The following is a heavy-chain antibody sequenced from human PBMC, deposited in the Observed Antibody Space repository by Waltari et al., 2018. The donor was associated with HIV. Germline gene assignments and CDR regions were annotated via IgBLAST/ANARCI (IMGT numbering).Heavy chain of an antibody. J-gene: IGHJ4*02. CDR1: GFTFSSYS. Sequence: GGSLRLSCAASGFTFSSYSMNWVRQAPGKGLEWVSSISSSSSYIYYADSVKGRFTISRDNAKNSLYLQMNSLRAEDTAVYYCARDPRRDPTLYYFDYWGQGTLVTVSS. D-gene: IGHD1-26*01. CDR3: ARDPRRDPTLYYFDY. CDR2: ISSSSSYI. V-gene: IGHV3-21*01.